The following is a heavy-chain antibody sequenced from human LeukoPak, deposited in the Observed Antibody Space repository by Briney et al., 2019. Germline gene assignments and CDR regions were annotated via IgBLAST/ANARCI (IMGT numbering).Heavy chain of an antibody. D-gene: IGHD2-21*02. V-gene: IGHV3-7*01. CDR3: ARDGGGGDGVAWDY. J-gene: IGHJ4*02. Sequence: PGGSLRLSCAASGFTFSSYWMSWVRQAPGKGLEWVANIKQDGSEKYYVDSVKGRFTISRDNAKNSLYLQMNSLRAEDTAVYYCARDGGGGDGVAWDYWGQGTLVTVSS. CDR2: IKQDGSEK. CDR1: GFTFSSYW.